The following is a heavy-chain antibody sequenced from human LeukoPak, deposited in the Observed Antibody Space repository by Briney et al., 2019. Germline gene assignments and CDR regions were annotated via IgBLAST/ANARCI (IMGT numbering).Heavy chain of an antibody. D-gene: IGHD6-13*01. CDR3: ARDIQTGSAAAGTVGY. V-gene: IGHV3-53*01. CDR1: GFTVSSNY. J-gene: IGHJ4*02. Sequence: TGGSLRLSCAASGFTVSSNYMSWVRQAPGKGLEWVSVIYSGGSTYYADSVKGRFTISRDNSKNTLYLQMSSLRAEDTAVYYCARDIQTGSAAAGTVGYWGQGTLVTVSS. CDR2: IYSGGST.